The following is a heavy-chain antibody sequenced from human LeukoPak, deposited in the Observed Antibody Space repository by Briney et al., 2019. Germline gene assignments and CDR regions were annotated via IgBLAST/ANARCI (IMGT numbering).Heavy chain of an antibody. J-gene: IGHJ4*02. D-gene: IGHD2-21*02. V-gene: IGHV1-2*02. CDR1: GYTFTGYY. Sequence: ASVKVSCKASGYTFTGYYMHWVRQAPGQGLEWMGWINPNSGGTNYAQKFQGRVTMTRDTSISTAYMELSRLRSDDTAVYYCARLIVVVTVPSPSDYWGQGTLVTVSS. CDR3: ARLIVVVTVPSPSDY. CDR2: INPNSGGT.